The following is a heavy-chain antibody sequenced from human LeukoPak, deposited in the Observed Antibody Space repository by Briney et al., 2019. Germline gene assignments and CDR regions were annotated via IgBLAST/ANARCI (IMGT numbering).Heavy chain of an antibody. V-gene: IGHV3-48*03. J-gene: IGHJ6*02. Sequence: GGSLRLSCAASGFTFSSYEMNWVRQAPGKGLEWVSYISSGSTIYYADSVTGRCTISRDNAKNSLYLQMNSLRAEDTAVYYCARDRNVPVRGKNYYYYGMDVWGQGTPVTVSS. CDR1: GFTFSSYE. CDR3: ARDRNVPVRGKNYYYYGMDV. CDR2: ISSGSTI. D-gene: IGHD1-1*01.